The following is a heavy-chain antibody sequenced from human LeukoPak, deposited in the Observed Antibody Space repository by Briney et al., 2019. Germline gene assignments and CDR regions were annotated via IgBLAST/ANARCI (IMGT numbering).Heavy chain of an antibody. CDR2: ISGSADIT. Sequence: GGSLRLSYSASGFIFNRYAMTWVRQAPGKGLEWVSGISGSADITDYADSVKGRFTISRDNSKNTLYLQMNSLRAEDTAVYYCAKVLYYFGSGSHGYWGQGTLVTVSS. CDR3: AKVLYYFGSGSHGY. CDR1: GFIFNRYA. J-gene: IGHJ4*02. D-gene: IGHD3-10*01. V-gene: IGHV3-23*01.